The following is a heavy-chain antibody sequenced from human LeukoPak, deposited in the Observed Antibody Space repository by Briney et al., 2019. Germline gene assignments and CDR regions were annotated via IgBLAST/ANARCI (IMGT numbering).Heavy chain of an antibody. CDR2: IYSTGST. CDR1: GDSIITYY. Sequence: SETLSLTCSVSGDSIITYYWSWIRQPAGEGLEWIGRIYSTGSTNYNPSLNSRSTMSVDTSKNKLALRVSSGPAPDTAVYYCAGDAGNYRSGGLEYWGEGTLVTVSS. D-gene: IGHD3-10*01. J-gene: IGHJ4*02. V-gene: IGHV4-4*07. CDR3: AGDAGNYRSGGLEY.